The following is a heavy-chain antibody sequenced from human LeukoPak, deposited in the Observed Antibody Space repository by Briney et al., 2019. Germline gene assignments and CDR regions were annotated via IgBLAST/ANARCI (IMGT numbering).Heavy chain of an antibody. D-gene: IGHD3-9*01. Sequence: ASVKLSCKVSGYTLTELSMHWVRQAPGKGLEWMAGFDSEDGETIYAQNLQGRVTMTEDTSTDTAYMELSSLRSEDTAVYYCATKGPGVRYFDWLLEGSWFDPWGQGTLVTVSS. CDR1: GYTLTELS. CDR2: FDSEDGET. V-gene: IGHV1-24*01. J-gene: IGHJ5*02. CDR3: ATKGPGVRYFDWLLEGSWFDP.